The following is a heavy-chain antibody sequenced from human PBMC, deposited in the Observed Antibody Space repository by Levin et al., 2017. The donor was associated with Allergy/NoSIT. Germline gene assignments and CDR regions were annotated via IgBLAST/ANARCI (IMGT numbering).Heavy chain of an antibody. D-gene: IGHD3-9*01. CDR2: INPNSGGT. CDR3: ARAILTGYSSMDYYYYYGMDV. CDR1: GYTFTGYY. J-gene: IGHJ6*02. V-gene: IGHV1-2*02. Sequence: ASVKVSCKASGYTFTGYYMHWVRQAPGQGLEWMGWINPNSGGTNYAQKFQGRVTMTRDTSISTAYMELSRLRSDDTAVYYCARAILTGYSSMDYYYYYGMDVWGQGTTVTVSS.